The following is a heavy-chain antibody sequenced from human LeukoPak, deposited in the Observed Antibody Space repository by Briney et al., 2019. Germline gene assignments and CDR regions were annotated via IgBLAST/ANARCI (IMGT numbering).Heavy chain of an antibody. V-gene: IGHV3-21*04. Sequence: GGSLRLSCAASGFTFSSYSMNWVRQAPGKGLEWVSSISRSSTYIYYADSVKGRFTISRDDAKNSLYLQMNSLRAEDTALYYCAKYLLRGAKPGGFDYWGQGTLVTVSS. CDR3: AKYLLRGAKPGGFDY. CDR2: ISRSSTYI. J-gene: IGHJ4*02. D-gene: IGHD1-14*01. CDR1: GFTFSSYS.